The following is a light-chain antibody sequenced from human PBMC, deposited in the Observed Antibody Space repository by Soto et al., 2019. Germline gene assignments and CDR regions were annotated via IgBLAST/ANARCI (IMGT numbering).Light chain of an antibody. Sequence: DIVMTQSPLSLPVTPGEPASISCRSSQSLLHSNGYNYLDWYLQKPGQSPQLLIYLGSNRASGAPDRFSGSGSSTDFTLKISRVEAEDDGVYYCMPSLQTPVFGHGTKVDIK. CDR2: LGS. CDR3: MPSLQTPV. J-gene: IGKJ3*01. V-gene: IGKV2-28*01. CDR1: QSLLHSNGYNY.